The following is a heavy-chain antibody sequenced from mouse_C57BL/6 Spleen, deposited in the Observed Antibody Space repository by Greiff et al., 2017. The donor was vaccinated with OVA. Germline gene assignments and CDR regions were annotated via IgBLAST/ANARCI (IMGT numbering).Heavy chain of an antibody. V-gene: IGHV2-9*01. J-gene: IGHJ3*01. Sequence: VKVVESGPGLVAPSQSLSITCTVSGFSLTSYGVDWVRQPPGKGLEWLGVIWGGGSTNYNSALMSRLSISKDDSKSQVFLKMNSRQTDDTAMYYCAKQGGDYDSWCAYWGQGTLVTVSA. CDR3: AKQGGDYDSWCAY. CDR1: GFSLTSYG. D-gene: IGHD2-4*01. CDR2: IWGGGST.